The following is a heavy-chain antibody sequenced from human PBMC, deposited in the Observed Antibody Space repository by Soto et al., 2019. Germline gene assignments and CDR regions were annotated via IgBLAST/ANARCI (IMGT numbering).Heavy chain of an antibody. D-gene: IGHD3-3*01. V-gene: IGHV6-1*01. Sequence: SQTLSLTCAISGDSVSSNSAAWNWIRQSPSRGLEWLGRTYYRSKWYNDYAVSVKSRITIKPDTSKNQFSLQLNSVTPEDTAVYYCARGLWSGYYSNWFDPWRQGTLVTVSS. CDR1: GDSVSSNSAA. J-gene: IGHJ5*02. CDR2: TYYRSKWYN. CDR3: ARGLWSGYYSNWFDP.